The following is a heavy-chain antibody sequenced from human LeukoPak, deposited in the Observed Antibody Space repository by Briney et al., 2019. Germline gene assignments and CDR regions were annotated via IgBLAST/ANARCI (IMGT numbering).Heavy chain of an antibody. CDR3: ARAGYCSGGSCMGGYMDV. CDR1: GFTFSSYA. J-gene: IGHJ6*03. V-gene: IGHV3-30*04. Sequence: GGSLRLSCAASGFTFSSYAMHWVRQAPGKGLEWVAVISYDGSNKYYADSVKGRFTISRDDSKNTLYLQMNSLRAEDTAVYYCARAGYCSGGSCMGGYMDVWGKGTTVTVSS. CDR2: ISYDGSNK. D-gene: IGHD2-15*01.